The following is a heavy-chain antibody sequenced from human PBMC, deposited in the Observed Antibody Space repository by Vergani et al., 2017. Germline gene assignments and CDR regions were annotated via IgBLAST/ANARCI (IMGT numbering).Heavy chain of an antibody. CDR1: GYSFTNYW. V-gene: IGHV5-51*01. CDR2: IHPADSDT. J-gene: IGHJ4*02. D-gene: IGHD3-22*01. CDR3: ARLXARDSSGSKYFDD. Sequence: EVQLVQSGAEVKKPGESMKISCQISGYSFTNYWIDWVRQMPGKGLEWMGIIHPADSDTRYSPSFQGQVTISVDKSISTAYLQRSSLRASDSAMYYCARLXARDSSGSKYFDDWGQGTLVTVSS.